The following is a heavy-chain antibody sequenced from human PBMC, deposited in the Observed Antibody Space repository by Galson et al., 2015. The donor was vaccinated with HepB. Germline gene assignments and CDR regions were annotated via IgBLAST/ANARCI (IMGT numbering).Heavy chain of an antibody. CDR1: GFTFSSYA. D-gene: IGHD4-17*01. V-gene: IGHV3-23*01. J-gene: IGHJ4*02. CDR2: ISGSGSST. CDR3: AKDKGPVTTLYFDY. Sequence: SLRLSCAASGFTFSSYAMSWVRQAPGKGLEWVSAISGSGSSTYYADSVKGRFTISRDNSKYKLNLQMNSLRAGDTAVYYCAKDKGPVTTLYFDYWGQGTMVTVSS.